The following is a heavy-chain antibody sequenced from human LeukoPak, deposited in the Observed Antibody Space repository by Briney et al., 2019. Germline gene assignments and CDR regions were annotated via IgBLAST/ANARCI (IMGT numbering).Heavy chain of an antibody. CDR1: GFTFSSYW. CDR2: IKQDGSEK. J-gene: IGHJ4*02. D-gene: IGHD6-19*01. CDR3: ARWGPYSSGWVDY. V-gene: IGHV3-7*01. Sequence: PGGALRLSCAASGFTFSSYWMSWVRQAPGKGREWVANIKQDGSEKYYVDSVKGRFTISRDNAKNSLYLQMNSLRAEDTAVYYCARWGPYSSGWVDYWGQGTLVTVSS.